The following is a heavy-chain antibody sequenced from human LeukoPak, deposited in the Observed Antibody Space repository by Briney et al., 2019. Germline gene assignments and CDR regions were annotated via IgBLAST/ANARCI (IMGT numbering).Heavy chain of an antibody. Sequence: SETLSLTCSVSGGSISDSYWGWIRQPAGSGLEWIGRIDRNGITKYNPSLGSRVIMSVDPSKNQLSLTLRSVTAADTALYYCGKESMSVAGTVEVWGQGILVTVS. CDR1: GGSISDSY. V-gene: IGHV4-4*07. CDR3: GKESMSVAGTVEV. J-gene: IGHJ4*02. CDR2: IDRNGIT. D-gene: IGHD6-19*01.